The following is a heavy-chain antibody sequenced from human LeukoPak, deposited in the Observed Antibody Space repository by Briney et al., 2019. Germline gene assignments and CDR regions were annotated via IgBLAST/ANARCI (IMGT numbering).Heavy chain of an antibody. CDR1: GFTFSSYA. Sequence: PGGSLRLSCSASGFTFSSYAMHWVRQAPGKGLEYVSAISSNGDSTYYADSVKGRFTISRENAKNSLYLQMNSLRAGDTAVYYCARAGANFTYGMDVWGQGTTVTVSS. J-gene: IGHJ6*02. CDR2: ISSNGDST. V-gene: IGHV3-64*04. CDR3: ARAGANFTYGMDV. D-gene: IGHD1-7*01.